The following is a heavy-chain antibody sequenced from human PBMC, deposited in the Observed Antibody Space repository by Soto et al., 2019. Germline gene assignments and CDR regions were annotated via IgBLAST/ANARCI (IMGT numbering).Heavy chain of an antibody. CDR1: GDSISRSSFY. J-gene: IGHJ4*02. CDR2: VYFTGST. Sequence: SETLSLTCTVSGDSISRSSFYWGWIRQPPGKGLECIGIVYFTGSTNYNPSLKSRVTMSVDTSKNQFSLQLTSVTSEDTAVYYCARGKNAAFDYWGQGTVVTVSS. CDR3: ARGKNAAFDY. V-gene: IGHV4-39*07.